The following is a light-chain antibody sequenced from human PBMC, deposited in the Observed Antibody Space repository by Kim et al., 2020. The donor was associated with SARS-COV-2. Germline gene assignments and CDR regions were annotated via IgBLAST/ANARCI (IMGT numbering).Light chain of an antibody. J-gene: IGKJ1*01. CDR3: QQYYSYPRT. CDR1: QGVSSY. V-gene: IGKV1-8*01. CDR2: AAS. Sequence: ASTGDRVSTTCRASQGVSSYLAWYQQKPGKAPKLLIYAASTLQSGVPSRFSGSGSGTDFTLTISFLQSEDFATYYCQQYYSYPRTFGQGTKVDIK.